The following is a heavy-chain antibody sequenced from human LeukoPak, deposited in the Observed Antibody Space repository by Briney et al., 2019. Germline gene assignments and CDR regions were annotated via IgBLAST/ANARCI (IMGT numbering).Heavy chain of an antibody. V-gene: IGHV4-59*08. J-gene: IGHJ6*02. Sequence: PSETLSLTCTVSGGSISSYYWSWIRQPPGKGLEWIGYIYYSGSTNYNPSLKSRVTTSVDTSKNQFSLKLSSVTAADTAVYYCARDYYYGMDVWGQGTTVTVSS. CDR3: ARDYYYGMDV. CDR1: GGSISSYY. CDR2: IYYSGST.